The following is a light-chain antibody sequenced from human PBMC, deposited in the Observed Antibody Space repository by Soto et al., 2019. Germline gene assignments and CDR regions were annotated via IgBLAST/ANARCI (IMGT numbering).Light chain of an antibody. CDR1: QSVSNY. CDR3: HQRSNWRRT. CDR2: DAS. V-gene: IGKV3-11*01. Sequence: EIVLTQSPATLSLSPGERATLSCRASQSVSNYLVWYQQKAGQAPRLLIYDASKRATGIPARFSGSGSGTDFTLTISSLEPEDFAVYYCHQRSNWRRTFGGGTRVEIK. J-gene: IGKJ4*01.